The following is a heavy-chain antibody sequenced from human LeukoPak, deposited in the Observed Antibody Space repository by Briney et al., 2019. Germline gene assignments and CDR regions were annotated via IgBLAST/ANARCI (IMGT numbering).Heavy chain of an antibody. CDR2: INAGNGNT. Sequence: ASVKVSCKASGYTFTSYAMHWVRQAPGQRLEWMGWINAGNGNTKYSQKFQGRVTITRDTSASTAYMELSSLRSEDTAVYYYARRHQIFGVPSYGMDVWGQGTTVTVSS. V-gene: IGHV1-3*01. CDR3: ARRHQIFGVPSYGMDV. J-gene: IGHJ6*02. CDR1: GYTFTSYA. D-gene: IGHD3-3*01.